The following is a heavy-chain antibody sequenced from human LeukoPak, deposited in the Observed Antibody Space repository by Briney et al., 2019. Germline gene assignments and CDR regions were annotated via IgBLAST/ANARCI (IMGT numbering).Heavy chain of an antibody. CDR1: GITFSSYS. Sequence: GGSLRLSCAASGITFSSYSMNWVRQAPGKGPEWVSYISSSSSTIYYADSVKGRLTISRDNAKNSLYLQMNSLRAEDTAVYYCARDGPYYDFWTGYYSLDYWGQGTLVTVSS. D-gene: IGHD3-3*01. CDR2: ISSSSSTI. J-gene: IGHJ4*02. CDR3: ARDGPYYDFWTGYYSLDY. V-gene: IGHV3-48*01.